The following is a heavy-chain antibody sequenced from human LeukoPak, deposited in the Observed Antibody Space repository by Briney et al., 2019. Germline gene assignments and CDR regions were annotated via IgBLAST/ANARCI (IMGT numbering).Heavy chain of an antibody. V-gene: IGHV3-30*03. CDR3: AGGDPQWRYFDL. J-gene: IGHJ2*01. D-gene: IGHD2-21*02. CDR2: ISYDGSNK. CDR1: GFTFSSYG. Sequence: PGGSLRLSCAASGFTFSSYGMHWVRQAPGKGLEWVAVISYDGSNKYYADSVKGRFTISRDNSKNTLYLQMNSLRAEDTAVYYCAGGDPQWRYFDLWGRGTLVTVSS.